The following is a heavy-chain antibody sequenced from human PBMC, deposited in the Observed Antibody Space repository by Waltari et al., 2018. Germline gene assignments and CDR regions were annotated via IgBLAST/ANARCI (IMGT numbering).Heavy chain of an antibody. CDR3: AKAFRGYSGSYFDY. V-gene: IGHV3-23*01. Sequence: EVQLLESGGGLVQPGGSLRLSCAPSGFGFGGFAMNWVRQAPGKGLEWVSGISGSGATTYYADSVRGRFTISRDNSRNTLSLEMNSLRAEDTAVYYCAKAFRGYSGSYFDYWGQGAPVTVSS. CDR1: GFGFGGFA. D-gene: IGHD5-12*01. J-gene: IGHJ4*02. CDR2: ISGSGATT.